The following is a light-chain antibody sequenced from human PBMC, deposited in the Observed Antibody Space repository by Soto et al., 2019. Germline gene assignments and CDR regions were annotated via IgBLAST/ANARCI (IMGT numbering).Light chain of an antibody. CDR1: QSVSTN. Sequence: EIVMTQSPATLSVSPGERATLSCRASQSVSTNLAWYQQKPGQAPILLIYGASTRAAGVPARFSGSGSGTEFTLAISSLQSEGFAVYSCQQYDNWPPWTFGQGTKVELK. CDR2: GAS. V-gene: IGKV3-15*01. CDR3: QQYDNWPPWT. J-gene: IGKJ1*01.